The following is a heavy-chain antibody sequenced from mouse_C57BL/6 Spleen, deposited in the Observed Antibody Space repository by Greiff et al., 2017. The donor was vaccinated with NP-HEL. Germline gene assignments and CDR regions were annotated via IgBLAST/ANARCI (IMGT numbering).Heavy chain of an antibody. J-gene: IGHJ1*03. D-gene: IGHD1-1*01. Sequence: VQLQQPGAELVKPGASVKLSCKASGYTFTSYWMHWVKQRPGQGLEWIGMIHPNSGSTNYNEKFKSKATMTVDKSSSTAYMQLSSLTSEDSSVYSCAPLITTPAWYFDVWGTGTTVTVSS. CDR3: APLITTPAWYFDV. V-gene: IGHV1-64*01. CDR2: IHPNSGST. CDR1: GYTFTSYW.